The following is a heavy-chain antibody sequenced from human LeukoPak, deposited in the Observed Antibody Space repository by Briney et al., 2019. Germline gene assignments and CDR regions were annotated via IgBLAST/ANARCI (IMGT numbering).Heavy chain of an antibody. D-gene: IGHD6-19*01. V-gene: IGHV3-64*01. CDR2: ISSNGGST. J-gene: IGHJ4*02. CDR3: ARDLMGQWVIYFDY. Sequence: GGSLRLSCAASGFTFSSYAMHWVRQAPGKGLEYVSAISSNGGSTYYANSVKGRFTISRDNSKNTLYLQMGSLRAEDTAVYYCARDLMGQWVIYFDYWGQGTLVTVSS. CDR1: GFTFSSYA.